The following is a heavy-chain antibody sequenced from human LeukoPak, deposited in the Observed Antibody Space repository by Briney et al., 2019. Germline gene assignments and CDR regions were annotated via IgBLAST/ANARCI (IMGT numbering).Heavy chain of an antibody. CDR2: ISAYNGNT. V-gene: IGHV1-18*01. CDR1: GYTFTSYG. CDR3: ATRVVAAPEYFQH. J-gene: IGHJ1*01. Sequence: ASVKVSCKASGYTFTSYGISWVRQAPGQGLEWMGWISAYNGNTNYAQKLQGRVTMTTDTSTSTAYMELSSLRSEDTAVYYCATRVVAAPEYFQHWGQGTLVTVSS. D-gene: IGHD2-15*01.